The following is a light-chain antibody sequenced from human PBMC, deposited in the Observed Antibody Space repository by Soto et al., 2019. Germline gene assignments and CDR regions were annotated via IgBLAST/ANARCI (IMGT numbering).Light chain of an antibody. CDR1: QSISTY. Sequence: DIRLTQSPSSLSASVGDRVTISCRASQSISTYLMWYHQKPGKAPNVLIYGASGLQDGVPSRFAGSGSGTEFTLTITGLQPEDFGTYYGQQSSITPRSCGQGTKVEI. J-gene: IGKJ1*01. CDR3: QQSSITPRS. V-gene: IGKV1-39*01. CDR2: GAS.